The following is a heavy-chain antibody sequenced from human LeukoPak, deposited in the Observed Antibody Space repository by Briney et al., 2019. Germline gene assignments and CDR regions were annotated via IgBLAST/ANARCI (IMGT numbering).Heavy chain of an antibody. Sequence: GGSLRLSCAASGFTFSDYYMSWIRQAPGKGLEWVSYISSSGSTIYYADSVKGRFTISRDNSKNTLYLQMNSLRAEDTAVYYCASEIIFGSFDYWGQGTLVTVSS. D-gene: IGHD3-3*01. CDR3: ASEIIFGSFDY. CDR2: ISSSGSTI. J-gene: IGHJ4*02. CDR1: GFTFSDYY. V-gene: IGHV3-11*04.